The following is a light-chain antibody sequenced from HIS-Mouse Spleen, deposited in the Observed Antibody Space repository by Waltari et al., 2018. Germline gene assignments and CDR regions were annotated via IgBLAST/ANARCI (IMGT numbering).Light chain of an antibody. V-gene: IGKV1-9*01. CDR2: AAS. J-gene: IGKJ1*01. CDR1: PGISSY. Sequence: DIQLTQSPSFLSASVGDRVTITCRASPGISSYLAWYQQKPWKAPKLLIYAASTLQSGVPSRFSGSGSGTEFTLTISSLQPEDFATYYCQQLNSYPPTFGQGTKVEIK. CDR3: QQLNSYPPT.